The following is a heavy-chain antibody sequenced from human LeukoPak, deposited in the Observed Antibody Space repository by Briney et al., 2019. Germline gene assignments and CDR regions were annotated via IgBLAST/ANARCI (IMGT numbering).Heavy chain of an antibody. V-gene: IGHV3-30*18. CDR3: AKVADFLDYYYGMDV. Sequence: RSLRLSCAASGFTFSSYGMHWVRQAPGKGLEWVAVISYDGSNKYYADSVKGRFTISRDNSKNTLYLQMNSLRAEDTAVYYCAKVADFLDYYYGMDVWGQGTTVTVSS. J-gene: IGHJ6*02. CDR2: ISYDGSNK. CDR1: GFTFSSYG. D-gene: IGHD3/OR15-3a*01.